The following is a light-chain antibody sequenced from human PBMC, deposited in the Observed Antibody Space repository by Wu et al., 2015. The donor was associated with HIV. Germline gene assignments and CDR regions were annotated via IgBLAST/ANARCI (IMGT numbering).Light chain of an antibody. CDR3: QQYNDWPET. J-gene: IGKJ1*01. Sequence: ETVMTQSPATLSVSPGERATLSCRASESINSKLAWYQKKPGQAPRLLIYGASTRATDIPARLSGGGSGTEFTLTISSLQSEDFAVYYCQQYNDWPETFGQGTKVEVK. CDR1: ESINSK. CDR2: GAS. V-gene: IGKV3-15*01.